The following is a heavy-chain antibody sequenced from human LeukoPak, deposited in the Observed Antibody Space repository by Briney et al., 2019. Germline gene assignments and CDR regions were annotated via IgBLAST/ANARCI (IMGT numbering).Heavy chain of an antibody. Sequence: SETLSLTCTVSGGSISSGDYYWSWIRQPPGKGLEWIAYMYYSGSTYYNPSLKSRVTMSADTSKNQFSLQLNSVTPEDTAVYYCARDGGGSYPGYFDYWGQGTLVTVSS. J-gene: IGHJ4*02. CDR3: ARDGGGSYPGYFDY. V-gene: IGHV4-30-4*01. D-gene: IGHD1-26*01. CDR1: GGSISSGDYY. CDR2: MYYSGST.